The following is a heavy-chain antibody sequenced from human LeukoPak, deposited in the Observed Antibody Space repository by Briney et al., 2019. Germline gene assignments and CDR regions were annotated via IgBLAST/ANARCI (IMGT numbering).Heavy chain of an antibody. CDR2: IKQDGSAV. V-gene: IGHV3-7*05. CDR3: ARGFI. CDR1: GFTFSSHW. J-gene: IGHJ4*02. Sequence: GGSLRLSCVGSGFTFSSHWMSWVRQPPGKGLEWVANIKQDGSAVDYVDSVKGRFTISRDNAKNSLFLQMNSLRAEDTAVYYCARGFIWGQGTLVTVSS. D-gene: IGHD3-10*01.